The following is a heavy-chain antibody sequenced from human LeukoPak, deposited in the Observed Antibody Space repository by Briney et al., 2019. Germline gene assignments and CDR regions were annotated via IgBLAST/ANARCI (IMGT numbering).Heavy chain of an antibody. J-gene: IGHJ5*02. D-gene: IGHD1-26*01. V-gene: IGHV1-69*13. CDR1: GGTFSSYA. Sequence: ASVKVSCKASGGTFSSYAISWVRQAPGQGLEWMGGIIPIFGTANYAQKFQGRVTITADESTSTAYMELSSLRSEDTAVYYCARDAPTTDWFDPWGQGTLVTVSS. CDR2: IIPIFGTA. CDR3: ARDAPTTDWFDP.